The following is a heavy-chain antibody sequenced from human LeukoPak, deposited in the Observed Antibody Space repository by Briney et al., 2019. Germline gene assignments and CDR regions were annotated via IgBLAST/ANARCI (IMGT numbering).Heavy chain of an antibody. CDR1: GFTFRSYA. Sequence: GGSLRLSCAASGFTFRSYAMSWVRQAPGKGLEWVSVMSGSGGSTYCADSVKGRFTISRDNSKNTLYLQMNSLRAEDTAVYYCAREVGIDIVVVPAAMEADYWGQGTLVTVSS. V-gene: IGHV3-23*01. CDR3: AREVGIDIVVVPAAMEADY. CDR2: MSGSGGST. D-gene: IGHD2-2*01. J-gene: IGHJ4*02.